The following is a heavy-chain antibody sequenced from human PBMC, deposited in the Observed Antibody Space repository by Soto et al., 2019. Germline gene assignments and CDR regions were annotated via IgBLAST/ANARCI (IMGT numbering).Heavy chain of an antibody. J-gene: IGHJ4*02. CDR1: GFSLNTGGVA. CDR3: AHRLLAAAGTSFDF. D-gene: IGHD6-13*01. Sequence: QITLTESGPTLVKPTQPLTLTYTFSGFSLNTGGVAVNWIRQPPGKAPEWLALIYWDGDKRYSPSLKHRLTITKDTSKSQVVLSMTTMGPDDTGNYYCAHRLLAAAGTSFDFWGQGTLVTVSS. CDR2: IYWDGDK. V-gene: IGHV2-5*02.